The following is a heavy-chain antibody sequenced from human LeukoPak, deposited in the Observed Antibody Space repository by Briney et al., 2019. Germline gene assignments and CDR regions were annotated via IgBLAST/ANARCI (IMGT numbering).Heavy chain of an antibody. Sequence: VASVKVSCKASGYTFTSYYMHWVRQAPGQGLEWMGIINPSGGSTSYAQKFQGRVTMTRNTSISTAYMELSSLRSEDTAVYYCARGRGYDAFDIWGQGTMVTVSS. V-gene: IGHV1-46*01. CDR3: ARGRGYDAFDI. CDR2: INPSGGST. J-gene: IGHJ3*02. CDR1: GYTFTSYY. D-gene: IGHD5-12*01.